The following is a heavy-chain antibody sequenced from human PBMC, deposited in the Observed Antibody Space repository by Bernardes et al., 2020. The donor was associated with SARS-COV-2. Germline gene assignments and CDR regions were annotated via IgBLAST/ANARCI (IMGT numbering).Heavy chain of an antibody. D-gene: IGHD2-15*01. J-gene: IGHJ6*02. CDR1: GYTFTSYG. V-gene: IGHV1-18*01. CDR3: ARLDGVDIRRDGMDV. Sequence: ASVKVSCKASGYTFTSYGISWVRQAPGQGLEWMGWISAYNGNTNYAQKLQGRVTMTTDTSTSTAYMELRSLRSDDTAVYYCARLDGVDIRRDGMDVWGQGTTVTVSS. CDR2: ISAYNGNT.